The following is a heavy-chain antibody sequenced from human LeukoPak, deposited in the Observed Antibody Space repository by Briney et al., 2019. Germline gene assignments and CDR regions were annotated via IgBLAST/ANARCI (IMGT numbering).Heavy chain of an antibody. Sequence: PSETLSLTCAAYGGSFSGYYWSWIRQPPGKGLEWIGEINHSGSTNYNPSLKSRVTISVDTSKNQFSLKLSSVTAADTAVYYCARGGYSYSFDYWGQGTLVTVSS. D-gene: IGHD5-18*01. J-gene: IGHJ4*02. CDR3: ARGGYSYSFDY. CDR2: INHSGST. V-gene: IGHV4-34*01. CDR1: GGSFSGYY.